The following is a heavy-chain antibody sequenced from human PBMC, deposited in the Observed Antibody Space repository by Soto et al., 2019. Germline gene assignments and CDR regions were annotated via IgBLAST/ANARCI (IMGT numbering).Heavy chain of an antibody. CDR1: GGSISSYY. CDR2: IYYSGST. CDR3: ARVFDFWSGYSYFDY. J-gene: IGHJ4*02. Sequence: PSETLSLTCTVSGGSISSYYWSWIRQPPGKGLEWIGYIYYSGSTNYNPSLKSRVTISVDTSKNQFSLKLSSVTAADTAVYYCARVFDFWSGYSYFDYWGQGTLVTVS. D-gene: IGHD3-3*01. V-gene: IGHV4-59*01.